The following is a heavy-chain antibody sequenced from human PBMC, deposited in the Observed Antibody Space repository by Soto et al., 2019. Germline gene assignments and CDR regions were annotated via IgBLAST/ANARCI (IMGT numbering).Heavy chain of an antibody. V-gene: IGHV4-30-4*01. CDR3: ARSASDYSYYCDY. CDR2: IYHSGST. D-gene: IGHD4-17*01. CDR1: GDSISSGDSY. J-gene: IGHJ4*02. Sequence: QVQLQESGPGLVKPSQTLFLTCTVSGDSISSGDSYWSWIRQPPGKGLEWIGFIYHSGSTYYNPSLTSRVTISVDSSKNQFSLRLTSLTAADTAVYFCARSASDYSYYCDYWGQGTLVTVSS.